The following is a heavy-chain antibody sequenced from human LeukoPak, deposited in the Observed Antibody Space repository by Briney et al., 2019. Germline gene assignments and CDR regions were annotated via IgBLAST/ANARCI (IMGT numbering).Heavy chain of an antibody. CDR2: INPNSGGT. Sequence: VXVSFKXXXYTFXXXYMHWVRQAPGQGLAWMGWINPNSGGTNYAQKFQGRVTMTRDTSISTAYMELSRLRSDDTAVYYCAREGYDFWSGYFDYWGQGTLVTVSS. V-gene: IGHV1-2*02. D-gene: IGHD3-3*01. J-gene: IGHJ4*02. CDR3: AREGYDFWSGYFDY. CDR1: XYTFXXXY.